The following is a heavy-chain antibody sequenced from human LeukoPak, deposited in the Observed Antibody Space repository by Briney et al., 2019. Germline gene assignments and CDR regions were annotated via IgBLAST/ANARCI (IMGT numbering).Heavy chain of an antibody. CDR3: ARHRAKEAFDI. CDR1: GGSISSYY. CDR2: INYSGST. J-gene: IGHJ3*02. V-gene: IGHV4-59*01. Sequence: SETLSLTCTVSGGSISSYYWSWIRQPPGKGLEWIGYINYSGSTNYNPSLKSRVTISVDTSKNQFSLKLSSVTAADTAVYYCARHRAKEAFDIWGQGTMVTVSS.